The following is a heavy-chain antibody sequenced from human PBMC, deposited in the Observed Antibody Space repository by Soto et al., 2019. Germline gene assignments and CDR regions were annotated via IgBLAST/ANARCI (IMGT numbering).Heavy chain of an antibody. Sequence: PGGSLRPSCAASGFTFSSYGMHWVRQAPGKGREWVAVISSEGRNKYYTDSVTGRFTISRDNPKNTLYLQMNSQRAEDTAVYYCAKDFYYDDSSGYPAGDYGMDVWGQGTTVTVSS. CDR2: ISSEGRNK. V-gene: IGHV3-30*18. CDR3: AKDFYYDDSSGYPAGDYGMDV. J-gene: IGHJ6*02. D-gene: IGHD3-22*01. CDR1: GFTFSSYG.